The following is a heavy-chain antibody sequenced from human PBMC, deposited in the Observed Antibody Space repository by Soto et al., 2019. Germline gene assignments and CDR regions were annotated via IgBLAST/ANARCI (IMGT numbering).Heavy chain of an antibody. CDR2: IIPIQGKA. CDR3: AKSLLFVDHAYMDV. Sequence: QVQLVQSGAELKKPGSSVKVSCEASGGSFISYSFTWVRQAPGQGLEWMGRIIPIQGKANYAVKLQETLTITADRSTRTAYMELRSLRPEDTAVYYCAKSLLFVDHAYMDVWGKGTTVTVSS. J-gene: IGHJ6*03. CDR1: GGSFISYS. D-gene: IGHD2-21*01. V-gene: IGHV1-69*02.